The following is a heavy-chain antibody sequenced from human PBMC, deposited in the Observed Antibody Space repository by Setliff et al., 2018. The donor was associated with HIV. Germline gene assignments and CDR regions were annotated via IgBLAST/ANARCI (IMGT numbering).Heavy chain of an antibody. CDR1: GGSFSGYY. V-gene: IGHV4-34*01. Sequence: TLSLTCAVSGGSFSGYYWSWIRQPPGKGLEWIGEINQGGGINYNPSLKSRVTISIDTFKNQFSMKLYSVTAADTAVYYCATASGYDLFMGAFDIWGQGTMVTVSS. CDR3: ATASGYDLFMGAFDI. J-gene: IGHJ3*02. D-gene: IGHD5-12*01. CDR2: INQGGGI.